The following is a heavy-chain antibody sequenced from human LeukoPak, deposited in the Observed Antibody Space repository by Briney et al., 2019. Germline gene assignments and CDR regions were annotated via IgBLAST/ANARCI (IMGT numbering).Heavy chain of an antibody. J-gene: IGHJ4*02. CDR3: AKDPLFVWGSYRSTYYFDY. V-gene: IGHV3-23*01. D-gene: IGHD3-16*02. Sequence: GGSLSLSCAASGLTFSSYTMSWVRQAPGQGLEWVSAISGSGGSTYYSDSVKGRFTISRDNSKNTLYLQMNSLSAEDTAVYYCAKDPLFVWGSYRSTYYFDYWGQGTLVTVSS. CDR1: GLTFSSYT. CDR2: ISGSGGST.